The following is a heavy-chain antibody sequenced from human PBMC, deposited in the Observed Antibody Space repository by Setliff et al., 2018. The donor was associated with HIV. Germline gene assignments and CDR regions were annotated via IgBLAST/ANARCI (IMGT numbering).Heavy chain of an antibody. CDR1: GGSISSSSYY. CDR2: IYYSGAT. V-gene: IGHV4-39*01. D-gene: IGHD3-3*01. CDR3: ARGIYVSRFFEWSSEKNYYYYYMDV. J-gene: IGHJ6*03. Sequence: SETLSLTCTVSGGSISSSSYYWGWIRQPPGKGLEWIGTIYYSGATYYNPSLKSRVTFSIDTPKNQFSLNLTSVTPADTAMYYCARGIYVSRFFEWSSEKNYYYYYMDVWGKGATVTVSS.